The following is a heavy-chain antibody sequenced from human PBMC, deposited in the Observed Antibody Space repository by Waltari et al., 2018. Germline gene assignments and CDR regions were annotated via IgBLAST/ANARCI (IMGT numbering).Heavy chain of an antibody. J-gene: IGHJ3*02. Sequence: EAQLVESGGGLVKPGGPLRLSCAASGFTFITYSMLWLRQAPGKGLEWVSSISDNSNYIYYADSVKGRFTISRDNTRNSLYLQMNSLRAEDTALYFCARCGGGTCYQSGAFDIWGQGTTVTVSS. CDR1: GFTFITYS. CDR2: ISDNSNYI. D-gene: IGHD2-15*01. CDR3: ARCGGGTCYQSGAFDI. V-gene: IGHV3-21*01.